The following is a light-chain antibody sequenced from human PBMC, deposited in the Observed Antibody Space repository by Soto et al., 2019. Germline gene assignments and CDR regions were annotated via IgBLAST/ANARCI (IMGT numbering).Light chain of an antibody. V-gene: IGKV1-39*01. Sequence: IHMTQSPSSLSASVGDIVTITCRASQNIKTYLNWYQQKPGKAPNLLIYAASSLHSGVPSRFSGSGSGTDFTLTISSLQPEDFATYYCQQSFSYPPWTFGQGSKVDIK. CDR1: QNIKTY. J-gene: IGKJ1*01. CDR3: QQSFSYPPWT. CDR2: AAS.